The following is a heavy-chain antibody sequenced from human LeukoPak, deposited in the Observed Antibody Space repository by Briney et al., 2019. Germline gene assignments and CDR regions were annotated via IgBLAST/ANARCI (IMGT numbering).Heavy chain of an antibody. D-gene: IGHD1-1*01. CDR3: ARDSKPQSHSKRTDEYFQH. Sequence: PQASVKVSCKASGYTSTSYGISWVRQAPGQGLEWMGWISAYNGNPNYAQKLQGRVTMTTDTSTSTAYMELRSLRSDDTAVYYCARDSKPQSHSKRTDEYFQHWGQGTLVTVSS. CDR1: GYTSTSYG. J-gene: IGHJ1*01. CDR2: ISAYNGNP. V-gene: IGHV1-18*01.